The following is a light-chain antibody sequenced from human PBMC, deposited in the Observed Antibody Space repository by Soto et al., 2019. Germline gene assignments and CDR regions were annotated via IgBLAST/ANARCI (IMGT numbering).Light chain of an antibody. J-gene: IGLJ2*01. V-gene: IGLV2-11*01. CDR2: DVR. Sequence: QSALTQPPSVSGSPGQSVTISCTGTSSDVGANDYVSWYQQHPGKAPKLMIYDVRQRPSGVPDRFSGSKSGNTASLTISGLQAEDEADYFCSSYTSASALAIFGGGTKLTVL. CDR3: SSYTSASALAI. CDR1: SSDVGANDY.